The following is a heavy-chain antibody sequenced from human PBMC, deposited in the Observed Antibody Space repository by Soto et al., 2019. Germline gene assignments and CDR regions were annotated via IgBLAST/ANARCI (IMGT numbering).Heavy chain of an antibody. CDR2: INPSGGST. Sequence: ASVKVSCKASGYTFTSYYMHWVRQAPGQGLEWMGIINPSGGSTSYAQKFQGRVTMTRDTSTSTVYMELSSLRSEDTAVYYCARDGVELWFGLGSNWFDPWGQGTLVTVSS. J-gene: IGHJ5*02. D-gene: IGHD3-10*01. CDR1: GYTFTSYY. V-gene: IGHV1-46*01. CDR3: ARDGVELWFGLGSNWFDP.